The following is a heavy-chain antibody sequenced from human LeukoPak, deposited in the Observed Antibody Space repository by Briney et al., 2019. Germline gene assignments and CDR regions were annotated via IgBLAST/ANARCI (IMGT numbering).Heavy chain of an antibody. CDR3: ARASLGSSWYVGR. Sequence: PSETLSLTCTVSGGSISSYYGSWIRQPPGQGLEWCGYFYYSGRTNYNPSLKSRVTISVDTSKNQFSLKLSSVTAADTAVYYCARASLGSSWYVGRWGQGTLVTVSS. CDR1: GGSISSYY. D-gene: IGHD6-13*01. CDR2: FYYSGRT. J-gene: IGHJ4*02. V-gene: IGHV4-59*01.